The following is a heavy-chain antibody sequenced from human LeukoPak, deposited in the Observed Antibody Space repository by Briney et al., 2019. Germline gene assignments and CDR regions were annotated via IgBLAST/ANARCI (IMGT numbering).Heavy chain of an antibody. Sequence: GGSLRLSCAASGFTVSSNYMSWVRQAPGKGLEWVSAIGTAGDTYYPGSVKGRFTISRENAKNSLYLQMNSLRAGDTAVYYCARGGSRGYCSGGSCYNLVDFDYWGQGTLVTVSS. CDR1: GFTVSSNY. D-gene: IGHD2-15*01. CDR3: ARGGSRGYCSGGSCYNLVDFDY. J-gene: IGHJ4*02. V-gene: IGHV3-13*01. CDR2: IGTAGDT.